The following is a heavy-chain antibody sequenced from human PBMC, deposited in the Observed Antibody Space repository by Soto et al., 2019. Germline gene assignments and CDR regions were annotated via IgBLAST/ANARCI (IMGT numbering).Heavy chain of an antibody. CDR3: TTLRLDP. D-gene: IGHD3-9*01. CDR2: VNPNTGLT. J-gene: IGHJ5*02. Sequence: ASLKVSCKASGYTFTALYMNWVRQAPGQRLEWMGWVNPNTGLTKYAQKFQGRVIMTRDTSINTAYMELSGLTSDDAAVYYCTTLRLDPWGQGTLVTVSS. CDR1: GYTFTALY. V-gene: IGHV1-2*02.